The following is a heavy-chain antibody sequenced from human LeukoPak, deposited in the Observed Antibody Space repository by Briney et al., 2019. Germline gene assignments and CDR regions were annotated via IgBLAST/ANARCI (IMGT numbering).Heavy chain of an antibody. CDR2: INPNSGGT. D-gene: IGHD3-22*01. CDR1: GYISIGYY. CDR3: VRAGVWDYSDSSGYHNAAFDI. Sequence: ASLKASCKASGYISIGYYMRWVRQAPRQGLEWMGWINPNSGGTNYAQKFQGGVTMTRDTPISTAYMDLSRLRSDETVVYYCVRAGVWDYSDSSGYHNAAFDIWGQGTMVTVSS. J-gene: IGHJ3*02. V-gene: IGHV1-2*02.